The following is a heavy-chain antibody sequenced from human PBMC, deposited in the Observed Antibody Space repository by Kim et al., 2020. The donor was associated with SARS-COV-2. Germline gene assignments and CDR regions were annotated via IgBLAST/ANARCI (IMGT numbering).Heavy chain of an antibody. Sequence: SETLSLTCTVSGGSISSSSHYWAWIRQPPGKGLEWIGSAYYSGSTYYFNPSLKSRVTISVDTSKNQFSLKLSSVTVADTAVYFCANHLSVNWFDYWGQGTLVFVSS. V-gene: IGHV4-39*01. CDR2: AYYSGST. J-gene: IGHJ4*02. D-gene: IGHD1-1*01. CDR3: ANHLSVNWFDY. CDR1: GGSISSSSHY.